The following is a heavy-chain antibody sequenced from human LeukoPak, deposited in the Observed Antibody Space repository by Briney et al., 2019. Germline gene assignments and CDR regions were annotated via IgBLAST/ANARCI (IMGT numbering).Heavy chain of an antibody. CDR1: GYTFTNYG. CDR3: ARDKYQLPYEIDY. CDR2: INTNTGNP. J-gene: IGHJ4*02. D-gene: IGHD2-2*01. V-gene: IGHV7-4-1*02. Sequence: GASVKVSCKASGYTFTNYGMNWVRQAPGQGLEWMGWINTNTGNPTYAQGSTGRLVFSLDTSVSTAYLQISSLRAEDTALYYCARDKYQLPYEIDYWGQGTLVTVSS.